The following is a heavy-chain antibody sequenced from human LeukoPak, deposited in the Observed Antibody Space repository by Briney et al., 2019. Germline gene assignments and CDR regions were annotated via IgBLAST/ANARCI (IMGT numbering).Heavy chain of an antibody. J-gene: IGHJ5*02. D-gene: IGHD2-2*01. CDR3: ARDIKSSSTSLNWFDP. Sequence: ASVKVSCKASGYTFTSYAMHWVRQAPGQGLEWMGRIIPILGIANYAQKFQGRVTITADKSTSTAYMELSSLRSEDTAVYYCARDIKSSSTSLNWFDPWGQGTLVTVSS. V-gene: IGHV1-69*04. CDR1: GYTFTSYA. CDR2: IIPILGIA.